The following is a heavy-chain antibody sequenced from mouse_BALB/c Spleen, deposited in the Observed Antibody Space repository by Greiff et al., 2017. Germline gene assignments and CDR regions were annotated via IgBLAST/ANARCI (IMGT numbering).Heavy chain of an antibody. D-gene: IGHD2-14*01. Sequence: EVNLVESGGGLVKPGGSLKLSCAASGFTFSSYAMSWVRQTPEKRLEWVASISSGGSTYYPDSVKGRFTISRDNARNILYLQRSSLRSEDTAMYYCARGHRYYFDYWGQGTTLTVSS. CDR2: ISSGGST. V-gene: IGHV5-6-5*01. CDR3: ARGHRYYFDY. J-gene: IGHJ2*01. CDR1: GFTFSSYA.